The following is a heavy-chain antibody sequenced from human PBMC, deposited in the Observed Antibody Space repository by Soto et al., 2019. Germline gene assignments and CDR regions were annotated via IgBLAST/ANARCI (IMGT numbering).Heavy chain of an antibody. D-gene: IGHD5-18*01. Sequence: ASVKVSCKASGGTFSSYAISWVRQAPGQGLEWMGGIIPIFGTANYAQKFQGRVTITADESTSTAYMELSSLRSEDTAVYYCARGGYSYGPNYYYYYGMDVWGQGTTVTVSS. CDR2: IIPIFGTA. J-gene: IGHJ6*02. CDR3: ARGGYSYGPNYYYYYGMDV. V-gene: IGHV1-69*13. CDR1: GGTFSSYA.